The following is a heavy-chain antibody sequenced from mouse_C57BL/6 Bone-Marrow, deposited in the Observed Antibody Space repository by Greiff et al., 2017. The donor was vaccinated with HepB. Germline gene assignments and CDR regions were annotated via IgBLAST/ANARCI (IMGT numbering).Heavy chain of an antibody. V-gene: IGHV1-61*01. CDR1: GYTFTSYW. Sequence: QVQLQQPGAELVRPGSSVKLSCKASGYTFTSYWMAWVKQRPGQGLEWIGNIYPSDSETHYNQKFKDKATLTVDKSSSTAYMQLSSLTSEDSAVYYCARGGSFDYWGQGTTLTVSS. CDR2: IYPSDSET. J-gene: IGHJ2*01. CDR3: ARGGSFDY.